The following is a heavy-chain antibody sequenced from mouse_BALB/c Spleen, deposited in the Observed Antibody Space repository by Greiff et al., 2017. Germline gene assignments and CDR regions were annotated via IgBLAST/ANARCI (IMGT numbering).Heavy chain of an antibody. D-gene: IGHD2-14*01. V-gene: IGHV1S81*02. J-gene: IGHJ3*01. CDR3: TRDYYRYWFAY. CDR1: GYTFTSYY. CDR2: INPSNGGT. Sequence: VQLQQSGADLVKPGASVKLSCKASGYTFTSYYMYWVKQRPGQGLEWIGEINPSNGGTNFNEKFKSKATLTVDKSSSTAYMQLSSLTSEDSAVYYCTRDYYRYWFAYWGQGTLVTVSA.